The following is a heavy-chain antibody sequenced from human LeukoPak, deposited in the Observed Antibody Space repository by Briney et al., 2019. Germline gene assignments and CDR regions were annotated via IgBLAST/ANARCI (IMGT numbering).Heavy chain of an antibody. Sequence: SVKVSCKASGGTFSSYAISWVRQALGQGLEWMGRIIPILGIANYAQKFQGRVTITADKSTSTAYMELSSLRSEDTAVYYCARRGYSGGMDVWGQGTTVTVSS. CDR2: IIPILGIA. D-gene: IGHD5-12*01. CDR1: GGTFSSYA. CDR3: ARRGYSGGMDV. V-gene: IGHV1-69*04. J-gene: IGHJ6*02.